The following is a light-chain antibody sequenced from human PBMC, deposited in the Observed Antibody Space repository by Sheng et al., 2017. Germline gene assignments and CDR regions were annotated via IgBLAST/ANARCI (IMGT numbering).Light chain of an antibody. V-gene: IGKV3-20*01. CDR3: QQYGSSPLIT. CDR1: QSVSSSY. J-gene: IGKJ5*01. CDR2: AAS. Sequence: EIVLTQSPGTLSLSPGERATLSCRASQSVSSSYLAWYQQRHGQAPRLLIYAASSRATGIPDRFSGSGFGTDFTLTISRLEPEDFAVYYCQQYGSSPLITFGQGTRLEIK.